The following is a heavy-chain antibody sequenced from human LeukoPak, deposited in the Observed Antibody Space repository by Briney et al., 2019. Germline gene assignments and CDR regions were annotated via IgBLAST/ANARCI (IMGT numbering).Heavy chain of an antibody. CDR2: VDPEDGET. CDR3: ATYKQVAIFGVVTRTFDY. J-gene: IGHJ4*02. D-gene: IGHD3-3*01. CDR1: GYTLTELS. V-gene: IGHV1-24*01. Sequence: ASVKVSCKVSGYTLTELSMHWVRQAPGKGLEWMGGVDPEDGETIYAQKFQGRVTMTEDTSTDTAYMELSSLRSEDTAVYSFATYKQVAIFGVVTRTFDYWGQGTLVTVSS.